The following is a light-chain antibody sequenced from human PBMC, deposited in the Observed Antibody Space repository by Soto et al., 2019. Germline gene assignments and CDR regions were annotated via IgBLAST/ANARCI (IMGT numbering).Light chain of an antibody. CDR2: AAS. CDR3: QQSYGTPWT. J-gene: IGKJ1*01. CDR1: QSITTY. Sequence: DMQMTQSPSSLSASVGDRVTVTCRASQSITTYLNWYQQKPGKAPKLLIYAASSLQSGVPSRFSGSGSGTDFTLTITSLQPEDFVTYICQQSYGTPWTFGRGTKVDIK. V-gene: IGKV1-39*01.